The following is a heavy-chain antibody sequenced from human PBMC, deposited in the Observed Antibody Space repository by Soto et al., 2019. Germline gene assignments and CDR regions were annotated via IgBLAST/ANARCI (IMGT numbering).Heavy chain of an antibody. CDR3: ARDDYVAAFDY. CDR2: IIPILGIA. J-gene: IGHJ4*02. Sequence: QVQLVQSGAEVKKPGSSVKVSCKASGGTFSSYTISWVRQAPGQGLEWMGRIIPILGIANYAQKFQGRVTITADNSTSTADMEVSSLRSEDTAVYYCARDDYVAAFDYWGQGTLVTVSS. V-gene: IGHV1-69*08. CDR1: GGTFSSYT. D-gene: IGHD3-10*02.